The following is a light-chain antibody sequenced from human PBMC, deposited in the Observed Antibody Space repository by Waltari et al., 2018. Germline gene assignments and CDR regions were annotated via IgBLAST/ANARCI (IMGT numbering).Light chain of an antibody. Sequence: QSALTQPASVSGSPGQSITISCTATSSDVGSYNLVSWYQHHPGKAPKVMIYEVTKRPSGVLNRFSGSKSGNTASLTISGLQAEDEADYYCCSHAGSRTLVFGGGTKLTVL. CDR1: SSDVGSYNL. CDR3: CSHAGSRTLV. CDR2: EVT. V-gene: IGLV2-23*02. J-gene: IGLJ2*01.